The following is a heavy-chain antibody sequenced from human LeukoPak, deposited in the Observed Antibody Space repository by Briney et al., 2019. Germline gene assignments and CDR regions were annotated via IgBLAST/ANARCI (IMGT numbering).Heavy chain of an antibody. CDR1: GCTFTSYY. V-gene: IGHV1-46*01. J-gene: IGHJ5*02. Sequence: ASVKVSCKASGCTFTSYYMHWVRQAPGQGLEWMGIINPSGGSTSYAQKFQGRVTMTRDTSTSTVYMELSSLRSEDTAVYYCARSVAGYSSEGNWFDPWGQGTLVTVSS. CDR2: INPSGGST. CDR3: ARSVAGYSSEGNWFDP. D-gene: IGHD6-19*01.